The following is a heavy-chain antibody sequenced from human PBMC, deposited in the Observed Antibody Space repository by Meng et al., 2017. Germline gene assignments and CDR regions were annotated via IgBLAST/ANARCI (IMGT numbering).Heavy chain of an antibody. Sequence: GPLQEAGPGLVKPSGTLSLTCAVSGGSISSSNWWSWVRQPPGKGLEWIGEIYHSGSTNYNPSLKSRVTISVDKSKNQFSLKLSSVTAADTAVYYCARWSIYCSGGSCYSFDYWGQGTLVTVSS. D-gene: IGHD2-15*01. V-gene: IGHV4-4*02. CDR1: GGSISSSNW. CDR3: ARWSIYCSGGSCYSFDY. CDR2: IYHSGST. J-gene: IGHJ4*02.